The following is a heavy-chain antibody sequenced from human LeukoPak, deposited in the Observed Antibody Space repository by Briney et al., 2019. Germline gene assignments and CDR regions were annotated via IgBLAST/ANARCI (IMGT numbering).Heavy chain of an antibody. CDR2: IYTSGST. D-gene: IGHD3-22*01. J-gene: IGHJ4*02. CDR1: GNSISSGDNY. Sequence: PSETLSLTCTVSGNSISSGDNYWSWIRQPAGKGREWIGRIYTSGSTNYNPSLKSRVTISGDTSKNQFSLRLSSVTAADTAVYYCARASYSYDINGWVPFDYWGQGTLVTVSS. V-gene: IGHV4-61*02. CDR3: ARASYSYDINGWVPFDY.